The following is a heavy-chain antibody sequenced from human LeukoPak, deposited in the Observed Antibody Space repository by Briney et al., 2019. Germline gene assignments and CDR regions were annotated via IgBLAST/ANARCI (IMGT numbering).Heavy chain of an antibody. CDR3: ASLDTAYYYYYYMDV. CDR2: IYYSGST. J-gene: IGHJ6*03. Sequence: PSETLSLTCTVSGGSISSGDYYWGWLRQPPGKGLEWIVYIYYSGSTNYNPSLKSRVTISVDTSKNQFSLKLSSVTAADTAVYYCASLDTAYYYYYYMDVWGKGTTVTVSS. CDR1: GGSISSGDYY. V-gene: IGHV4-30-4*01. D-gene: IGHD5-18*01.